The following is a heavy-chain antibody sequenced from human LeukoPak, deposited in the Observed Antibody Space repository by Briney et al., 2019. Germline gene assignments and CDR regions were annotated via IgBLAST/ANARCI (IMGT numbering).Heavy chain of an antibody. CDR3: ARSLSLEWLLPVDY. J-gene: IGHJ4*02. D-gene: IGHD3-3*01. CDR1: GFTFSSYS. Sequence: GGSLRLSCAASGFTFSSYSMNWVRQAPGKGLEWVSSLSSSSSYIYYADSVKGRFTISRDNAKNSLYLQMNSLRAEDTAVYYCARSLSLEWLLPVDYWGQGTLVTVSS. CDR2: LSSSSSYI. V-gene: IGHV3-21*01.